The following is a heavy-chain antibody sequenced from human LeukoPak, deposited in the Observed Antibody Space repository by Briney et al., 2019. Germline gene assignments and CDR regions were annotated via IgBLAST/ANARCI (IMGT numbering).Heavy chain of an antibody. J-gene: IGHJ6*03. CDR2: ISGSGGST. CDR3: ARGTLQTVLRFLEWLVHYMDV. D-gene: IGHD3-3*01. V-gene: IGHV3-23*01. Sequence: GGSLRLSCAASAFTFSSYAMSWVRQAPGKGLEWVSGISGSGGSTYYADSVKGRFTISRDNSKNTLYLQMNSLRAEDTAVYYCARGTLQTVLRFLEWLVHYMDVWGKGTTVTVSS. CDR1: AFTFSSYA.